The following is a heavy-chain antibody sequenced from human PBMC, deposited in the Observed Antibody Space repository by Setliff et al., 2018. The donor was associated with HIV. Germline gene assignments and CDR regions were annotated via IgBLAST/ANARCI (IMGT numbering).Heavy chain of an antibody. CDR3: ASSRRGSYAIDN. CDR2: IIPIFGTA. V-gene: IGHV1-69*05. D-gene: IGHD3-16*01. Sequence: SVKVSCKASGGTFSSYAISWVRQAPGQGLEWMGGIIPIFGTANYAQKFQGRVTITTDESTSTAYMELTSLKSEDTAVYYCASSRRGSYAIDNWGQGTLVT. CDR1: GGTFSSYA. J-gene: IGHJ4*02.